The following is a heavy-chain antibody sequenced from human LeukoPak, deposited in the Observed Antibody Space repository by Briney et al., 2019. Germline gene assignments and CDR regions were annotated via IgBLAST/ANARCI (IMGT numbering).Heavy chain of an antibody. V-gene: IGHV3-23*01. J-gene: IGHJ4*02. CDR1: GFTSSNYA. Sequence: PGGSLRLSCAASGFTSSNYAMNWVRQAPGKGLEWVSSISESGDTTHYADSVKGRFTISRDNAQNTLYLQMNTLRAEDTALYYCAKQWVDCWGQGTLVTVSS. CDR2: ISESGDTT. D-gene: IGHD1-26*01. CDR3: AKQWVDC.